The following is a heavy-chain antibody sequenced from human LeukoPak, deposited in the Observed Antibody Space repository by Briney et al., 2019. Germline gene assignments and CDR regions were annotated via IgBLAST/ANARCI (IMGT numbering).Heavy chain of an antibody. CDR3: ARGTPYDSSGYTPFDY. Sequence: SVKVSCKASGGTFSSYAISWVRQAPGQGLEWMGGIIPIFGTANYAQKFQGRVTITTDESTSTAYMELSSLRSEDTAVYYCARGTPYDSSGYTPFDYWGQGTLVTVSS. CDR2: IIPIFGTA. CDR1: GGTFSSYA. J-gene: IGHJ4*02. D-gene: IGHD3-22*01. V-gene: IGHV1-69*05.